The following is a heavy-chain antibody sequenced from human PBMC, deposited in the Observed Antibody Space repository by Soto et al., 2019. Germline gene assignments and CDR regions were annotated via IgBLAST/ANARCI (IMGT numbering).Heavy chain of an antibody. V-gene: IGHV3-13*01. CDR1: GFTFSSYD. CDR2: IGTAGDT. J-gene: IGHJ6*02. CDR3: ARAAYYDFWSGYIYGMDG. Sequence: EVQLVESGGGLVQPGGSLRLSCAASGFTFSSYDMHWVRQATGKGLEWVSAIGTAGDTYYPGSVKGRFTISRENAKSSLYLQMNSLRAEDTAVYYCARAAYYDFWSGYIYGMDGWGQGTTVTVSS. D-gene: IGHD3-3*01.